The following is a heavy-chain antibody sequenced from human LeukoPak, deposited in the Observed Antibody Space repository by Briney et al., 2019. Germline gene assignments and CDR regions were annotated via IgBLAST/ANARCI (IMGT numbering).Heavy chain of an antibody. J-gene: IGHJ6*02. CDR2: ISWNSGSI. Sequence: GGSLRLSCAASGFTFDDYAMHWVRQAPGKGLEWVSGISWNSGSIGYADSVKGRFTISRDNAKNSLYLQMNSLRAEDTALYYCAKDPTPRYYYGSGSGYYYYYYGMDVWGQGTTVTVSS. CDR1: GFTFDDYA. V-gene: IGHV3-9*01. CDR3: AKDPTPRYYYGSGSGYYYYYYGMDV. D-gene: IGHD3-10*01.